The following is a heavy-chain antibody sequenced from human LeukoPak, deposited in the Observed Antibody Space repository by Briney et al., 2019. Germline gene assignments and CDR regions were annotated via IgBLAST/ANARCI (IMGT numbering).Heavy chain of an antibody. CDR1: GFTFSSYE. J-gene: IGHJ4*02. D-gene: IGHD6-19*01. CDR3: ARGYASAWCDY. Sequence: GGSLRLSCAGSGFTFSSYEMNWVRQAPGKGLEWVSYISSRGDTIYHADSVRGRFTLYRDNAKNSLYLQMNSLRAEDTAVYYCARGYASAWCDYWGQGALVTVSS. V-gene: IGHV3-48*03. CDR2: ISSRGDTI.